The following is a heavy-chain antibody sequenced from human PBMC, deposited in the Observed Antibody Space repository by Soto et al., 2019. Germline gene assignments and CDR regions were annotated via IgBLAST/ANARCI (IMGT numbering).Heavy chain of an antibody. CDR1: GFIFSNAW. V-gene: IGHV3-15*01. CDR2: IKSKTNGGTT. J-gene: IGHJ4*02. CDR3: TTDDPINRY. Sequence: GGSLRLSCAASGFIFSNAWMSWVRQAPGKGLEWVGRIKSKTNGGTTDYAAPVRGRFSISRDDSKNTLYLQMNSLKTEDTAVYYCTTDDPINRYWGQGTLVTVSS.